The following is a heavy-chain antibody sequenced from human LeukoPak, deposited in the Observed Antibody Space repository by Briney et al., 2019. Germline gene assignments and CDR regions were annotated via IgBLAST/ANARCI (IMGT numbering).Heavy chain of an antibody. CDR1: GCSISSGYY. J-gene: IGHJ5*02. CDR2: IYHSGST. Sequence: SETLSLTCTVSGCSISSGYYWGWIRQPPGKGLEWIGSIYHSGSTYYNPSLKSRVTISVDTSKNQFSLKLSSVTAADTAVYYCARVSPIWTGTNWFDPWGQGTLVTVSS. CDR3: ARVSPIWTGTNWFDP. V-gene: IGHV4-38-2*02. D-gene: IGHD3/OR15-3a*01.